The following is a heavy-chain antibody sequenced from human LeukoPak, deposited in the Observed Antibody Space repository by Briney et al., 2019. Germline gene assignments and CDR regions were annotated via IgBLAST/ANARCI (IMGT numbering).Heavy chain of an antibody. Sequence: PGGSPRLSCAPSGFTFSSYEMNWVRQAPGKGLEWVSSISSGGSPICYARSVRGRFTTSRANAKKSLFLQMTSLGAEDTAVYYCTRVSWRGEICWGQGTLVSVSS. J-gene: IGHJ4*02. CDR1: GFTFSSYE. CDR3: TRVSWRGEIC. CDR2: ISSGGSPI. D-gene: IGHD3-3*01. V-gene: IGHV3-48*03.